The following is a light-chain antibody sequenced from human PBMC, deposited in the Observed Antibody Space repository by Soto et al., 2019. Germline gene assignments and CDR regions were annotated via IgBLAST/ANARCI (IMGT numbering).Light chain of an antibody. CDR1: QSVSSSH. CDR3: QHDGGSART. CDR2: GAS. J-gene: IGKJ2*01. V-gene: IGKV3-20*01. Sequence: EIVLTQSPGTLSLSPGERATLSCRASQSVSSSHLAWYQQKPGQAPRLLIYGASFRATGIPDRFSGSASGTDGTLTISIREPEDVAVYYCQHDGGSARTFGQGTKLEIK.